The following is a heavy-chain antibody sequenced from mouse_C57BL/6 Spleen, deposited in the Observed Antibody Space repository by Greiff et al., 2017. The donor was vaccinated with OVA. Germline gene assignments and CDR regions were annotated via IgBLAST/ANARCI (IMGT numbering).Heavy chain of an antibody. J-gene: IGHJ1*03. CDR3: ARAGDVGYFDV. Sequence: VQLQQPGAELVMPGASVKLSCKASGYTFTSYWMHWVKQRPGQGLEWIGEIDPSDSYTNYNQKFKGKSTLTVDKSSSTAYMQLSSLTSEDSAVXYCARAGDVGYFDVWGTGTTVTVSS. D-gene: IGHD3-3*01. CDR1: GYTFTSYW. CDR2: IDPSDSYT. V-gene: IGHV1-69*01.